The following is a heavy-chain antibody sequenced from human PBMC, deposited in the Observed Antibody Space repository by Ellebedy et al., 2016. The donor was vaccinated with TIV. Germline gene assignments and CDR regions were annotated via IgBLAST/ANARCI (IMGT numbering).Heavy chain of an antibody. V-gene: IGHV5-51*01. CDR1: GYDFTDYW. J-gene: IGHJ4*02. D-gene: IGHD3-16*01. CDR2: IYPGDSDT. CDR3: VRHLGYADAEIDN. Sequence: GGSLRLSCKASGYDFTDYWIGWVRQMPGKGLESMGIIYPGDSDTRYSPSFQGQVTISVDKSIRTAYLGWSSLKASDTGMYYCVRHLGYADAEIDNWGRGPLV.